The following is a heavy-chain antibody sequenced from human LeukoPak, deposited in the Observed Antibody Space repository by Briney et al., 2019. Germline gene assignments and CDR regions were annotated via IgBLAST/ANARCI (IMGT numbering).Heavy chain of an antibody. D-gene: IGHD5-18*01. J-gene: IGHJ4*02. CDR3: AKGGYSYGYFDY. V-gene: IGHV3-74*01. CDR1: GFTFSNYW. Sequence: GGSLRLSCVASGFTFSNYWMHWVRQPPGKGLVWVSRIYVDGRTTNYADSVKGRFTISRDNAKNTVYLEMNSLRAEDSAVYYCAKGGYSYGYFDYWGQGILVTVSS. CDR2: IYVDGRTT.